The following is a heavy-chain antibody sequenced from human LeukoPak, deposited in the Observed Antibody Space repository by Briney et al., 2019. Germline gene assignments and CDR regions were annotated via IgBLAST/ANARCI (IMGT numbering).Heavy chain of an antibody. J-gene: IGHJ6*03. Sequence: SVKVSCKASGGTFSSYAISWVRQPPGQGLEWMGGTIPIFGTANYAQKFQGRVTITADESTSTAYMELSSLRSEDTAVYYCARDCRRIAVAGTHCMDVWGKGTTVTVSS. CDR1: GGTFSSYA. CDR3: ARDCRRIAVAGTHCMDV. D-gene: IGHD6-19*01. CDR2: TIPIFGTA. V-gene: IGHV1-69*01.